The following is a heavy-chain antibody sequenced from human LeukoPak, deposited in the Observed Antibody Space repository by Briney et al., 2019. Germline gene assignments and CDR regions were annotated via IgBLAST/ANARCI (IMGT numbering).Heavy chain of an antibody. Sequence: GGSLRLSCAASGFTFSSYSMNWVRQAPGKGLEWVSAISSSSDYIFYADSVQGRFTISRDNAVNSLFLQMNSLRAEYTAVYYCASRYCTSTNCYAFDIWGQGTVVTVSS. CDR1: GFTFSSYS. D-gene: IGHD2-2*01. CDR2: ISSSSDYI. J-gene: IGHJ3*02. CDR3: ASRYCTSTNCYAFDI. V-gene: IGHV3-21*01.